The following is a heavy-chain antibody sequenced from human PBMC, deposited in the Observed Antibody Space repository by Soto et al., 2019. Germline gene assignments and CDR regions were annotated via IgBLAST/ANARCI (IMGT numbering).Heavy chain of an antibody. CDR1: GYSFTSYW. Sequence: HGESLKISCKGSGYSFTSYWISWVRQMPGKGLEWMGRIDPSDSYTNYSPSFQGHVTISADKSISTAYLQWSSLKASDTAMYYCARHGQGIAAAGTGAFDIWGQGTMVTVSS. CDR3: ARHGQGIAAAGTGAFDI. D-gene: IGHD6-13*01. J-gene: IGHJ3*02. CDR2: IDPSDSYT. V-gene: IGHV5-10-1*01.